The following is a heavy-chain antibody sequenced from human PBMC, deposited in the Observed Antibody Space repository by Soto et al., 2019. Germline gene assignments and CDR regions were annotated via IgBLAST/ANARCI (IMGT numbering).Heavy chain of an antibody. Sequence: QVRLQESGPGLVKPSQTLSLTCTVSGGSISSGGYYWSWIRQHPGKGLEWIGYIYYSGSTYYNPSLKSRVTISVDTSKNQFSLKLSSVTAADTAVYYCACSNDYIWGSYRIFDYWGQGTLVTVSS. CDR1: GGSISSGGYY. J-gene: IGHJ4*02. CDR3: ACSNDYIWGSYRIFDY. CDR2: IYYSGST. V-gene: IGHV4-31*04. D-gene: IGHD3-16*02.